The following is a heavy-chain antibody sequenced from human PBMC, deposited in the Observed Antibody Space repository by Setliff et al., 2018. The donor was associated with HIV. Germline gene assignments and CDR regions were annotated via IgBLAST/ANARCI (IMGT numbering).Heavy chain of an antibody. J-gene: IGHJ3*02. CDR1: GFTFSNAW. CDR3: TTDRSSGLAAFDI. Sequence: GSLRLSCAASGFTFSNAWMSWVRQAPGKGLEWVGRIKSKTDGGTTDYAAPVKGRFTISRDDSKNTLYLQMNSLKTEDTAVYYCTTDRSSGLAAFDIWGQGTMVTVSS. D-gene: IGHD6-19*01. V-gene: IGHV3-15*01. CDR2: IKSKTDGGTT.